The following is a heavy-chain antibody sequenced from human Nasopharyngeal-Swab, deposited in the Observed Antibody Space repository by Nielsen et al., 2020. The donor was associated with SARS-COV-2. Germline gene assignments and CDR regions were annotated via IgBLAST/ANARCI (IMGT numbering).Heavy chain of an antibody. V-gene: IGHV3-23*01. CDR3: ATWMTAHFDY. CDR2: VDYDGVRT. Sequence: GESLKISCAASGFTFSSYHMHWVRQAPGQGLEWVSTVDYDGVRTHYADSVEGRFIISRDNSKNTVYLQIKSLGVEDAAVYYCATWMTAHFDYWGQGTLVT. CDR1: GFTFSSYH. D-gene: IGHD5-18*01. J-gene: IGHJ4*02.